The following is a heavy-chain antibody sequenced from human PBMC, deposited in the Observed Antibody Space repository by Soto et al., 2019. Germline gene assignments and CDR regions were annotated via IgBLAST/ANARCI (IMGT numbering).Heavy chain of an antibody. D-gene: IGHD3-16*02. V-gene: IGHV3-30-3*01. Sequence: QVQLVESGGGVVQPGRSLRLSCAASGFTFSSYAMHWVRQAPGKGLEWVAVISYDGSNKYYADSVKGRFTISRDNSKNALDLQMNILRAKVRAVYYCARDRAVRSYYFDYWCQGTLVTVSS. J-gene: IGHJ4*02. CDR2: ISYDGSNK. CDR1: GFTFSSYA. CDR3: ARDRAVRSYYFDY.